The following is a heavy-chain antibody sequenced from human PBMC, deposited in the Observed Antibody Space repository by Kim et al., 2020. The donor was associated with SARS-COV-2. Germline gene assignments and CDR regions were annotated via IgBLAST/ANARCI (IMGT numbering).Heavy chain of an antibody. Sequence: DSVKGRFTISRDNAKNSLYLQMNSLRAEDTAVYYCARVYDYGDYHYGMDVWGQGTTVTVSS. J-gene: IGHJ6*02. D-gene: IGHD4-17*01. CDR3: ARVYDYGDYHYGMDV. V-gene: IGHV3-21*01.